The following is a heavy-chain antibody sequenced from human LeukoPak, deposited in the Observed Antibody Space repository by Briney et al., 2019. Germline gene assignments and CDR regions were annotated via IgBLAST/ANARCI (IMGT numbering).Heavy chain of an antibody. D-gene: IGHD2-15*01. V-gene: IGHV4-31*03. Sequence: SQTLSLTCTVSGGSISSGGYYWSWIRQHPGKGLEWTGYIYYSGSTYYNPSLKSRVTISVDTSKNQFSLKLSSVTAADTAVYYCARGKLYCSGGSCWPYYFDYWGQGTLVTVSS. CDR2: IYYSGST. J-gene: IGHJ4*02. CDR1: GGSISSGGYY. CDR3: ARGKLYCSGGSCWPYYFDY.